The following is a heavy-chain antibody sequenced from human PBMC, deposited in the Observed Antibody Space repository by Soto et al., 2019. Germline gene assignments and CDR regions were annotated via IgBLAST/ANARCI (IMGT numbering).Heavy chain of an antibody. CDR1: GCTFSRYG. V-gene: IGHV3-30*18. Sequence: GGSLRLSGAASGCTFSRYGMHWVRQAPGKGLEWVAVISYDGSNKYYADSVKGRFTISRDNSKTTLYLQMNSLRADDTAVYYSAKVVRPEPRHYYGMDAGGQRTTVTVSS. D-gene: IGHD2-15*01. CDR2: ISYDGSNK. CDR3: AKVVRPEPRHYYGMDA. J-gene: IGHJ6*02.